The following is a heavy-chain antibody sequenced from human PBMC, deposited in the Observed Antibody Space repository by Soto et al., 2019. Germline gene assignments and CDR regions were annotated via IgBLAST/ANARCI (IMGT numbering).Heavy chain of an antibody. CDR3: ARDSSGYYLYYFDY. J-gene: IGHJ4*02. V-gene: IGHV3-48*02. CDR2: ISSSSSTI. D-gene: IGHD3-22*01. Sequence: EVQLVESGGGLVQPGGSLRLSCAASGFTFSSYSMNWVRQAPGKGLEWVSYISSSSSTIYYADSVKGRFTISRDNAKNSLYLQMNSLRDEDTAVYYCARDSSGYYLYYFDYWGQGTLVTVSS. CDR1: GFTFSSYS.